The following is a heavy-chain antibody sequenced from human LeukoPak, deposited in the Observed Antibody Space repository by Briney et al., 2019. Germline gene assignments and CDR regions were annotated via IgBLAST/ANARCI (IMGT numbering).Heavy chain of an antibody. J-gene: IGHJ4*02. D-gene: IGHD3-9*01. CDR3: ARYEPYYDILTGYSQYYFDY. CDR2: ISGSGGST. CDR1: GFTFSSYA. V-gene: IGHV3-23*01. Sequence: PGGSLRLSCAASGFTFSSYAMSWVRQAPGKGLEWVSAISGSGGSTYYADSVKGRFIISRDNSKNTLYLQMNSLRAEDTAVYYCARYEPYYDILTGYSQYYFDYWGQGTLVTVSS.